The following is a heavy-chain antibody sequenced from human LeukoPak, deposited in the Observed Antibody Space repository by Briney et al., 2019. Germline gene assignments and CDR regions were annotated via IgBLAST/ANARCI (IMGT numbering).Heavy chain of an antibody. J-gene: IGHJ6*02. CDR3: ARDDRVSGYYYGMDV. CDR1: GYTFTSYY. CDR2: INPSGGST. V-gene: IGHV1-46*01. Sequence: GASVKVSYKASGYTFTSYYMHWVRQAPGQGLEWMGIINPSGGSTSYAQKFQGRVTMTRDTSTSTVYMEVSSLRSEDTAVYYCARDDRVSGYYYGMDVWGQGTTVTVSS.